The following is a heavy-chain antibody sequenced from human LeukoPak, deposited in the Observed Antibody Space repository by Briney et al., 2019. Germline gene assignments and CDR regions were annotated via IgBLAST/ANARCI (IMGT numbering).Heavy chain of an antibody. J-gene: IGHJ4*02. V-gene: IGHV4-39*01. D-gene: IGHD6-13*01. CDR1: GGSINSSSYY. CDR3: ARGRRKPLVAAGTPFDY. Sequence: SETLSLTCTVSGGSINSSSYYWGWIRQPPGKGLEWIGSIYYSGSTYYNPSLKSRVTISVDTSKNQFSLKLSSVTAADTAVYYCARGRRKPLVAAGTPFDYWGQGTLVTVSS. CDR2: IYYSGST.